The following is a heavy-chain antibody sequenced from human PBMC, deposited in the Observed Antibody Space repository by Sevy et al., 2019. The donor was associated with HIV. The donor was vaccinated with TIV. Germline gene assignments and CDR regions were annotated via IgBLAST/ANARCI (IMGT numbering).Heavy chain of an antibody. CDR2: INYSGSN. V-gene: IGHV4-59*01. J-gene: IGHJ4*02. Sequence: SETLSLTCTVSGGSISSYYWSWIRQPPGKGLEWIGYINYSGSNNYNPSLMRRVTMSVDTSKKQFTLQLNSLTAADTAVYYCARIIISGSLYYFDYWGLGSLVTVSS. D-gene: IGHD1-26*01. CDR1: GGSISSYY. CDR3: ARIIISGSLYYFDY.